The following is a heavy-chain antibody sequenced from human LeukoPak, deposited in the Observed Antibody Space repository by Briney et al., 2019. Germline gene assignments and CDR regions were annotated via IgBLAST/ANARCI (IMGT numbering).Heavy chain of an antibody. CDR3: ARENRPNAFGI. Sequence: GGSLRLSCAASGFTFSNYWMNWVRQAPGKGLEWVANIKQDGSEIQYVDSVKGRFTVSRDNAKNSLYLQMNSLRAEDTAVFYCARENRPNAFGIWGLGTMVTVSS. V-gene: IGHV3-7*01. CDR1: GFTFSNYW. D-gene: IGHD1/OR15-1a*01. J-gene: IGHJ3*02. CDR2: IKQDGSEI.